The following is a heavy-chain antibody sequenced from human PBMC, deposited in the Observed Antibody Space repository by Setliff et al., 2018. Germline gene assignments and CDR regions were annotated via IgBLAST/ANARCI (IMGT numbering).Heavy chain of an antibody. J-gene: IGHJ3*01. D-gene: IGHD3-22*01. CDR1: GFMFNSYG. Sequence: GGSLRLSCTASGFMFNSYGMHWVRQAPGKGLEWVAYLRFDGKTQHYADFVKGLFIISRDNFNNTLYLQMKGLGAEDTAHYYCARGKGNGSGGYFGYDPFDVWGQGTLVTVSS. CDR2: LRFDGKTQ. V-gene: IGHV3-30*02. CDR3: ARGKGNGSGGYFGYDPFDV.